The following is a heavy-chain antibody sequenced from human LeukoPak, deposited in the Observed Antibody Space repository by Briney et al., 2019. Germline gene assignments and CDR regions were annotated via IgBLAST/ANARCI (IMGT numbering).Heavy chain of an antibody. D-gene: IGHD5-18*01. CDR1: GFTFSSYA. CDR3: AKGDLRPVDTAMVSI. CDR2: ISYDGSNK. J-gene: IGHJ3*02. Sequence: GGSLRLSCAASGFTFSSYAMHWVRQAPGKGLEWVAVISYDGSNKYYADSVKGRFTISRDNSKNTLYLQMNSLRAEDTAVYYCAKGDLRPVDTAMVSIWGQGTMVTVSS. V-gene: IGHV3-30-3*01.